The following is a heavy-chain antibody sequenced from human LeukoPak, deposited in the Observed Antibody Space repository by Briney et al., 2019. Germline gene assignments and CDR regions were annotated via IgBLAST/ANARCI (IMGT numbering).Heavy chain of an antibody. CDR2: IIGDGSTT. Sequence: PGGSLRLSCAASGVTFSSYSMHWVRQSPGKGLLWVLSIIGDGSTTTYAEYVKGRFTISRDNAKNTVYLQLNSLRAEDTAVYYCGSSYAHSWFDIWGQGTLVTVSS. V-gene: IGHV3-74*03. J-gene: IGHJ5*01. D-gene: IGHD2-15*01. CDR3: GSSYAHSWFDI. CDR1: GVTFSSYS.